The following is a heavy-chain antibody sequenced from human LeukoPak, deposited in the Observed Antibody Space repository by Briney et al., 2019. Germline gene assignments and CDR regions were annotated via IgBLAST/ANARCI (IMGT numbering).Heavy chain of an antibody. D-gene: IGHD1-26*01. V-gene: IGHV3-23*01. CDR3: AKAPGVGAVYYFDC. CDR2: ISGGGGNT. J-gene: IGHJ4*02. Sequence: GGSLRLSCAASGFTFSSYWMSWVRQAPGKGLEWVSVISGGGGNTYYADSAKGRFTVSRDNSKNTLYLQMNSLRAEDTAVYYCAKAPGVGAVYYFDCWGQGTLVTVSS. CDR1: GFTFSSYW.